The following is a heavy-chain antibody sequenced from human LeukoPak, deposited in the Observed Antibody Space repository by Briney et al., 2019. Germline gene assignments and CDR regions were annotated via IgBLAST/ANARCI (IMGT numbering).Heavy chain of an antibody. CDR1: GFTFSSYA. D-gene: IGHD6-19*01. V-gene: IGHV3-23*01. J-gene: IGHJ6*03. CDR3: AKGSGGYYYYYMDV. Sequence: GGSLRLSCAASGFTFSSYAMSWVRQAPGKGLEWVSAISGSGGSTYYADSVKGRFTISRDNSKNTLYLQMNSPRAEDTAVYYCAKGSGGYYYYYMDVWGKGTTVTVSS. CDR2: ISGSGGST.